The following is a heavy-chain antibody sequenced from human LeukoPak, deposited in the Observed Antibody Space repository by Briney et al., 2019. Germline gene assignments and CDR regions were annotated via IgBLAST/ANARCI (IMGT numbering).Heavy chain of an antibody. J-gene: IGHJ3*02. V-gene: IGHV3-23*01. CDR1: GLLFSSYA. CDR2: ISCSGGST. Sequence: TGGSLRLFCAASGLLFSSYAVSWVRQAPGKALEWVSAISCSGGSTFYADYVKGRFTISRDNSKNTLYLQMNSLRAEDTAVYYCAKSIAVAGRAKDDAFDIWGQGTMVTVSS. D-gene: IGHD6-19*01. CDR3: AKSIAVAGRAKDDAFDI.